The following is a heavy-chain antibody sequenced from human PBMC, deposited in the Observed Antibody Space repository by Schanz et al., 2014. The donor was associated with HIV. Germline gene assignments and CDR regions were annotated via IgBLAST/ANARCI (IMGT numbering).Heavy chain of an antibody. V-gene: IGHV3-23*01. Sequence: EVQLLESGGGLVQPGGSLRLSCAASGFTFSNYAMSWVRQAPGKGLEWLSYISVNGATREYADSVKGRFTISRDNARTSLYLQMNSLRAEDTAVYYCARVFGRTYGLPEYWGQGTLVTVSS. CDR1: GFTFSNYA. CDR3: ARVFGRTYGLPEY. CDR2: ISVNGATR. D-gene: IGHD3-10*01. J-gene: IGHJ4*02.